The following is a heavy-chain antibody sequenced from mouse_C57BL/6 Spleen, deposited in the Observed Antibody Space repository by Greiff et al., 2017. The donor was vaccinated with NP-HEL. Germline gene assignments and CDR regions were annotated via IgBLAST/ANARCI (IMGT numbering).Heavy chain of an antibody. CDR3: ARNYYSNYPGY. Sequence: EVQLQQSGPVLVKPGASVKMSCKASGYTFTDNYMNWVKQSHGKSLEWIGVINPYNGGTSYNQKFKGKATLTVDKSSSTAYMELNSLTSEDSAVYYCARNYYSNYPGYWGQGTTLTVSS. D-gene: IGHD2-5*01. CDR2: INPYNGGT. J-gene: IGHJ2*01. V-gene: IGHV1-19*01. CDR1: GYTFTDNY.